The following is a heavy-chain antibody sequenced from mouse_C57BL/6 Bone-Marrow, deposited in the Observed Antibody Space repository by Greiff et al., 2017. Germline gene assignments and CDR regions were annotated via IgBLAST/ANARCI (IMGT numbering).Heavy chain of an antibody. J-gene: IGHJ2*01. CDR2: IYPGGGST. CDR1: GYTFTDYT. Sequence: QVQLQQSDAELVKPGASVKISCKASGYTFTDYTIHWMKQRPEQGLEWIGYIYPGGGSTKYNEKFKGKATMTADNSSSTAYMQLSSLTSEASAVYCCAREGGAESDYWGQGTTLTVSS. CDR3: AREGGAESDY. V-gene: IGHV1-78*01.